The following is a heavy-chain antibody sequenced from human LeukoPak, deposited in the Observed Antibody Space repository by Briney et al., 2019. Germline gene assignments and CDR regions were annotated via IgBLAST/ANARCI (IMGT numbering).Heavy chain of an antibody. D-gene: IGHD2-15*01. J-gene: IGHJ4*02. CDR1: GYTFTGYY. CDR3: ARVQILGRIVVVVAATPDFDY. Sequence: ASVKVSCKASGYTFTGYYMHWVRQAPGQGLEWMGWINPSSGGTNYAQKFQGRVTMTRDTSISTAYMELSRLRSDDTAVYYCARVQILGRIVVVVAATPDFDYWGQGTLVTVSS. CDR2: INPSSGGT. V-gene: IGHV1-2*02.